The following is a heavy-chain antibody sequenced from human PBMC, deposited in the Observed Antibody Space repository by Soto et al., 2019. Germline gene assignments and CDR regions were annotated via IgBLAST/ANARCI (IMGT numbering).Heavy chain of an antibody. CDR1: GFTFSSYG. CDR2: IWYDGSNK. CDR3: ARDRGGYHYYFDY. J-gene: IGHJ4*02. V-gene: IGHV3-33*01. D-gene: IGHD3-16*01. Sequence: GGSLRLSCAASGFTFSSYGMHWVRQAPGKGLEWVAVIWYDGSNKYYADSVKGRFTISRDNSKNTLYLQMNSLRAEDTAVYYCARDRGGYHYYFDYWGQGTLVTVSS.